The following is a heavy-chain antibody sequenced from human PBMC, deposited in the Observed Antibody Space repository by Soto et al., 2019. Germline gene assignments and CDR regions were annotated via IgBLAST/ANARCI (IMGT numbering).Heavy chain of an antibody. CDR3: ARAVDSSPYYYGMDV. J-gene: IGHJ6*02. D-gene: IGHD6-13*01. CDR2: IIPIFGTA. V-gene: IGHV1-69*06. Sequence: SVKVSCKASGGTFSSYAISWVRQAPGQGLEWMGGIIPIFGTANYAQKFQGRVTVTADKSTSTAYMELSSLRSEDTAVYYCARAVDSSPYYYGMDVWGQGTRVTVSS. CDR1: GGTFSSYA.